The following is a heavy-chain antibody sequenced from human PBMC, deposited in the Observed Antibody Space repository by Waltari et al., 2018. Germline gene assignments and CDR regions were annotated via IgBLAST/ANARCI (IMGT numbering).Heavy chain of an antibody. CDR3: ARVVCPDCSGGYDAFDI. CDR2: IDWDDDK. J-gene: IGHJ3*02. CDR1: GFSLSTSGMC. D-gene: IGHD2-15*01. Sequence: QVTLRESGPALVKPTQTLTLTCTFSGFSLSTSGMCVSWIRQPPGKALEWLARIDWDDDKYYRTSLKTRLTISKDTSKNQGVLTMSNMDPVDTATYYCARVVCPDCSGGYDAFDIWGQGTMVTVSS. V-gene: IGHV2-70*15.